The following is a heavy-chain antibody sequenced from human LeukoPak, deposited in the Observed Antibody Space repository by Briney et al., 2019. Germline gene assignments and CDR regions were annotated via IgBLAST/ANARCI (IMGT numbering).Heavy chain of an antibody. D-gene: IGHD4-23*01. CDR1: GGSISSGSYY. V-gene: IGHV4-61*02. Sequence: PSETLSLTCTVSGGSISSGSYYCSWIRQPAGKGLEWIGRIYTSGSTNYNPSLKSRVTISVDTSKNQFSLKLSSVTAADTAVYYCALTGGNLDYWGQGTLVTVSS. CDR3: ALTGGNLDY. CDR2: IYTSGST. J-gene: IGHJ4*02.